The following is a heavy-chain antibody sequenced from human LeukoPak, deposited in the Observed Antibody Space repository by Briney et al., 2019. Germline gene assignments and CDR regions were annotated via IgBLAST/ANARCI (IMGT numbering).Heavy chain of an antibody. CDR3: ARGIMVRV. Sequence: PGGSLRLSCAASGFTFSSYAMHWVRQAPGKGLEWVAVISYDGSNKYYADSVKGRFTISRDNAKNSLYLQMNSLRAEDTAVYYCARGIMVRVWGQGTLVTVSS. V-gene: IGHV3-30*04. CDR1: GFTFSSYA. D-gene: IGHD3-10*01. J-gene: IGHJ4*02. CDR2: ISYDGSNK.